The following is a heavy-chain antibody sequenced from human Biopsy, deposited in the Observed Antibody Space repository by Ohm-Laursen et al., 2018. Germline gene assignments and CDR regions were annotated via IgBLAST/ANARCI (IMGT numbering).Heavy chain of an antibody. V-gene: IGHV1-69*06. Sequence: ASVKVSCKPSGGSFSSYAISWGRQAPGQGLEWMGGIIPFFGTPNYAQMFQGRVTITADTSTSTAYMELSSLRSDDTAVYYCARGRRLPAAISSYYYAMDVWGPGTRVTVSS. CDR1: GGSFSSYA. J-gene: IGHJ6*02. CDR3: ARGRRLPAAISSYYYAMDV. D-gene: IGHD2-2*01. CDR2: IIPFFGTP.